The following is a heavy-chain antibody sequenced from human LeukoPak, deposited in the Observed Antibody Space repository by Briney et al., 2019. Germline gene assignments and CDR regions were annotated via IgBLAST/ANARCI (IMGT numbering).Heavy chain of an antibody. D-gene: IGHD3-3*01. CDR2: ISISGGST. Sequence: GGSLRLSCAGSGFTFSSYAMSWVRQAPGKGLQWVSAISISGGSTYYADSVKGRFTISRDNSKNTLYLQINSLRAEDTAVCYCARVYVPGIFGPWGQGTLVTVSS. CDR1: GFTFSSYA. CDR3: ARVYVPGIFGP. J-gene: IGHJ5*02. V-gene: IGHV3-23*01.